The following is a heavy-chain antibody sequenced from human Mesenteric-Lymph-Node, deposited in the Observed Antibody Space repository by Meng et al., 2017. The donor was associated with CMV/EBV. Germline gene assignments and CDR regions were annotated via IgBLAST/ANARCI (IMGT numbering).Heavy chain of an antibody. CDR1: GGSISSGGYY. Sequence: SETLSLTCTVSGGSISSGGYYWSWLRQHPGRGLEWIGYIYYSGSTYYNPSLKSRVTISVDTSKNQFSLKLSSVTAADTAVYYCARDYRAGKGPNWGQGTMVTVSS. V-gene: IGHV4-31*03. CDR3: ARDYRAGKGPN. CDR2: IYYSGST. J-gene: IGHJ3*01. D-gene: IGHD6-13*01.